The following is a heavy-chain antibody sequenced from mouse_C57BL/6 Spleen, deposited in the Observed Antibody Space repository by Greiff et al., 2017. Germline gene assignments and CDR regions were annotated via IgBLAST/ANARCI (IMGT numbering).Heavy chain of an antibody. Sequence: EVMLVESGEGLVKPGGSLKLSCAASGFTFSSYAMSWVRQTPEKRLEWVAYISSGGDYTYYADTVKGRFTISRDNARNTLYLQMSSLKSEDTAMYYCTRDPGSYYYGSSSYYYAMDYWGQGTSVTVSS. CDR2: ISSGGDYT. V-gene: IGHV5-9-1*02. J-gene: IGHJ4*01. D-gene: IGHD1-1*01. CDR3: TRDPGSYYYGSSSYYYAMDY. CDR1: GFTFSSYA.